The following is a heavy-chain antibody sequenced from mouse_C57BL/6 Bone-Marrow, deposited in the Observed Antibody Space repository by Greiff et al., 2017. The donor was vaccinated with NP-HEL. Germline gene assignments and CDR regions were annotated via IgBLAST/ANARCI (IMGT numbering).Heavy chain of an antibody. D-gene: IGHD2-5*01. CDR2: IYPGGGYT. CDR3: ASYSSVRYYYAMDY. J-gene: IGHJ4*01. CDR1: GYTFTNYW. Sequence: QVQLQQSGAELVRPGTSVKMSCKASGYTFTNYWIGWVKQRPGHGLEWIGDIYPGGGYTNYNEKFKGKATLTADKSSSTAYMQFSSLTSEDSAIYYCASYSSVRYYYAMDYWGQGTSVTVAS. V-gene: IGHV1-63*01.